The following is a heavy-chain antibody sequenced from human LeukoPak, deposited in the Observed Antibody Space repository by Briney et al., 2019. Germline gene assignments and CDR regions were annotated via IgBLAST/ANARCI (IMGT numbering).Heavy chain of an antibody. CDR2: IIPIFGTA. CDR3: AREGVATTLDY. Sequence: ASVKVSCKASGGTFSSYAISWVRQAPGQGLEWMGGIIPIFGTANYAQKFQGRVTITADKSTSTAYMELSSLRSEDTAVYYCAREGVATTLDYWGQGTLVTVSS. D-gene: IGHD5-24*01. V-gene: IGHV1-69*06. J-gene: IGHJ4*02. CDR1: GGTFSSYA.